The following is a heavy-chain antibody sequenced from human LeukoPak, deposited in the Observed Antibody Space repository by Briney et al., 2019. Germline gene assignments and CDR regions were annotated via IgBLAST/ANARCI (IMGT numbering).Heavy chain of an antibody. D-gene: IGHD6-19*01. CDR3: ARGAGIAVAAAFDY. Sequence: ASVKVSCKASGYTFTGYYMHWVRQAPGQGLEWMGWINPNSGGTNYARKFQGRVTMTRDTSISTAYMELSRLRSDDTAVYYCARGAGIAVAAAFDYWGQGTLVTVSS. J-gene: IGHJ4*02. V-gene: IGHV1-2*02. CDR1: GYTFTGYY. CDR2: INPNSGGT.